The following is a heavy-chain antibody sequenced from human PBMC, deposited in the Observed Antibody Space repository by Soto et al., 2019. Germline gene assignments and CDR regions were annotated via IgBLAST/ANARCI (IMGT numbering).Heavy chain of an antibody. CDR1: GGTFSSYA. CDR3: ARDQGGSSGWKHYYYYYGMDV. Sequence: GASVKVSCKASGGTFSSYAISWVRQAPGQGLEWMGGIIPIFGTANYAQKFQGRVTITADESTSTAYMELSSLRSEDTAVYYCARDQGGSSGWKHYYYYYGMDVWGQGTTVTVSS. CDR2: IIPIFGTA. J-gene: IGHJ6*02. V-gene: IGHV1-69*13. D-gene: IGHD6-19*01.